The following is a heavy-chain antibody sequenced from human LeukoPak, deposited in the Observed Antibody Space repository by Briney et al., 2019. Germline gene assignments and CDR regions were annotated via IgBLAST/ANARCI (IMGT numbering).Heavy chain of an antibody. CDR2: INPNSGGT. J-gene: IGHJ4*02. CDR1: GYTFTGYY. D-gene: IGHD1-26*01. Sequence: ASVKVSCKASGYTFTGYYMHWVRQAPGQGLEWMGWINPNSGGTNYAQKFQGRVTMTRDTSISTAYMELCRLRSDDTAVYYCARSTLWELQADYWGQGTLVTVSS. CDR3: ARSTLWELQADY. V-gene: IGHV1-2*02.